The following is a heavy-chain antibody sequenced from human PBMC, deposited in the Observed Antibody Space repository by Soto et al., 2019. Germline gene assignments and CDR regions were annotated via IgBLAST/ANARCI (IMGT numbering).Heavy chain of an antibody. CDR2: IHYSGSA. CDR1: GGSVSSGSYY. Sequence: QVQLQESGPGLVKPSETLSLTCSVSGGSVSSGSYYWSWIRQPPGKGLGWIGSIHYSGSANYNPPPKSRVIVSLDTSRDHVSLMLPSVTAADTAVYYCAREDGWRIRSTAYRNFYFDYWGQGALVTVSS. CDR3: AREDGWRIRSTAYRNFYFDY. D-gene: IGHD4-4*01. J-gene: IGHJ4*02. V-gene: IGHV4-61*01.